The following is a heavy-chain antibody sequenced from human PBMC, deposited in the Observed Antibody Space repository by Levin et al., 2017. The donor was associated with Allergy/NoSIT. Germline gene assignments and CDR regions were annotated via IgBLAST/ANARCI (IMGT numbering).Heavy chain of an antibody. CDR2: IRSSGDFI. J-gene: IGHJ4*02. CDR1: GFIFSSYE. V-gene: IGHV3-48*03. Sequence: GESLKISCAASGFIFSSYEMNWVRQAPGKGLEWVSYIRSSGDFIYYADSVKGRFTISRDDAQNSLYLQMNSLGAEDTAVYYCARGAFCSGGNCYSTLFDYWGQGILVTVSS. CDR3: ARGAFCSGGNCYSTLFDY. D-gene: IGHD2-15*01.